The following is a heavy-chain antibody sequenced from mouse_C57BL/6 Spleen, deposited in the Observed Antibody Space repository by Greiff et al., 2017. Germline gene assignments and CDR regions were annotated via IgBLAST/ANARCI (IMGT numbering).Heavy chain of an antibody. Sequence: VQLVESGAELVRPGTSVKVSCKASGYAFTNYLIEWVKQRPGQGLEWIGVINPGSGGTNYNEKFKGKATLTADKSSSTAYMQLSSLTSEDSAVYFCARSRAYYSKGDAMDYWGQGTSVTVSS. CDR1: GYAFTNYL. J-gene: IGHJ4*01. CDR3: ARSRAYYSKGDAMDY. D-gene: IGHD2-5*01. CDR2: INPGSGGT. V-gene: IGHV1-54*01.